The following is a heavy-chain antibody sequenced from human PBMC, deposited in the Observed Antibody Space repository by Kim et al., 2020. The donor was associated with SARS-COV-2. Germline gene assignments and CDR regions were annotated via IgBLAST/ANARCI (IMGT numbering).Heavy chain of an antibody. J-gene: IGHJ4*02. CDR1: GFTFSSYW. CDR3: ARGDYGGNSGGDY. CDR2: IKQDGSEK. Sequence: GGSLRLSCAASGFTFSSYWMSWVRQAPGKGLEWVANIKQDGSEKYYVDSVKGRFTISRDNAKNSLYLQMNSLRAEDTAVYYCARGDYGGNSGGDYWGQGTLVTVSS. D-gene: IGHD4-17*01. V-gene: IGHV3-7*03.